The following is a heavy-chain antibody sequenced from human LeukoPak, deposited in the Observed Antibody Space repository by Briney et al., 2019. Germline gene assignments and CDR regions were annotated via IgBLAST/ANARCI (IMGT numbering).Heavy chain of an antibody. D-gene: IGHD3-9*01. CDR1: GGTFSSYA. V-gene: IGHV1-69*06. Sequence: ASVKVSCKASGGTFSSYAISWVRQAPGQGLEWMGGIIPIFGTANYAQKFQGRVTITADKSTSTAYMELSSLRSEDTAVYYCARGGDYDILTGYLSSNWFDPWGQGTLVTVSS. CDR2: IIPIFGTA. J-gene: IGHJ5*02. CDR3: ARGGDYDILTGYLSSNWFDP.